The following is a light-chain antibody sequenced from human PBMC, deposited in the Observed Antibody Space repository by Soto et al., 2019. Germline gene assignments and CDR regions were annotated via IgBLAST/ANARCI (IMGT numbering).Light chain of an antibody. Sequence: DVVLTQSPLSLPVTLGQPASISCTSSQSLVYKDGNTFLSWFHQRPGQAPRRLIYKVSNRVSGVPGRFSGSGSGNEFTLKISRVEPEDVGVYYCMRRARWPPAFGQGTKVEI. CDR1: QSLVYKDGNTF. V-gene: IGKV2-30*01. CDR3: MRRARWPPA. J-gene: IGKJ1*01. CDR2: KVS.